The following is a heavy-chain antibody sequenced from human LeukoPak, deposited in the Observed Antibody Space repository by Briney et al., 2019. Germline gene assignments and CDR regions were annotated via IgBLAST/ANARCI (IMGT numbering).Heavy chain of an antibody. CDR1: GFTFSSQP. V-gene: IGHV3-23*01. J-gene: IGHJ5*02. CDR2: ISDSGAGT. Sequence: GGSLRLSCAASGFTFSSQPMSWVRQAPGKGLEWVSAISDSGAGTYYADSVKGRFTISRDNSKNTLYLQMNSLRAEDTAVYYCAKDRDYYDSSGYRNWFDPWGQGTLVTVSS. D-gene: IGHD3-22*01. CDR3: AKDRDYYDSSGYRNWFDP.